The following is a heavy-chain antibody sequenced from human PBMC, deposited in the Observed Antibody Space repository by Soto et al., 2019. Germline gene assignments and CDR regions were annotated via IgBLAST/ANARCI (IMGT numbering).Heavy chain of an antibody. CDR3: ARMIAVNRVGAFDI. J-gene: IGHJ3*02. D-gene: IGHD3-22*01. CDR2: IYYSGST. Sequence: PSETLSLTCTVSCGSISSYYWSWIRQPPGKGLEWIGYIYYSGSTNYNPSLKSRVTISVDTSKNQFSLKLSSVTAADTAVYYCARMIAVNRVGAFDIWGQGTMVTVSS. V-gene: IGHV4-59*01. CDR1: CGSISSYY.